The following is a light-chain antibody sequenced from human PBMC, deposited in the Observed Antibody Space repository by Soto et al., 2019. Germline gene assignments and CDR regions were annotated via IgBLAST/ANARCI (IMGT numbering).Light chain of an antibody. CDR3: QQYGASPFT. J-gene: IGKJ3*01. V-gene: IGKV3-20*01. CDR2: GAS. Sequence: EIVLTQSPGTLSXSXXXXXXXSCKASESVYINSFAWYYQKPGQPPRLLIYGASTRATGIPDRFSGSGSGTDFVLSINRLEVEDSGMYYCQQYGASPFTFGPGTRVDIK. CDR1: ESVYINS.